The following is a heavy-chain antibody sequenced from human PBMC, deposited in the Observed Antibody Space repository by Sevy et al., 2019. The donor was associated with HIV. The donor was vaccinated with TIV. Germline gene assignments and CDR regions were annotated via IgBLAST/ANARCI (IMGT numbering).Heavy chain of an antibody. V-gene: IGHV3-11*06. J-gene: IGHJ4*02. Sequence: GGSLRLSCVASVFTFSDYYMSWIRQAPGKGLEWVSYISTGSTYTNYADSVKGRFTVSRDNSENSRYLQMNSLRAEDTAVYYCARVRYNYGSYYFDYWGQGTLVTVSS. CDR3: ARVRYNYGSYYFDY. D-gene: IGHD5-18*01. CDR1: VFTFSDYY. CDR2: ISTGSTYT.